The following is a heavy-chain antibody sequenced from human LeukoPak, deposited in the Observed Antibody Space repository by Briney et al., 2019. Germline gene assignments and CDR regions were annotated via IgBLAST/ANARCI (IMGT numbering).Heavy chain of an antibody. CDR1: GYTLTELY. Sequence: ASVKVSCKVSGYTLTELYMHWVRQAPGKGREGMGGFDPEDGETIYAQKFQGRVTMTEDTSTHTAYMELSSLRSEDTAVYYCATDSSGYYHAPYFDYWGQGTLVTVSS. CDR2: FDPEDGET. J-gene: IGHJ4*02. CDR3: ATDSSGYYHAPYFDY. V-gene: IGHV1-24*01. D-gene: IGHD3-22*01.